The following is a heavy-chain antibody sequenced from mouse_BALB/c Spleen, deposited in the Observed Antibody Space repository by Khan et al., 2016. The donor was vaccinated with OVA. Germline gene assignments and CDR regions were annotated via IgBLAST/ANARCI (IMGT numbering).Heavy chain of an antibody. V-gene: IGHV2-2*01. J-gene: IGHJ3*01. D-gene: IGHD2-14*01. CDR1: GFSLTTYG. CDR3: ARNSYMYDFTY. CDR2: IWSGGTT. Sequence: QVQLKQSGPGLVQPSQSLSITCTVSGFSLTTYGVHWVRQSPGKGLEWLGVIWSGGTTDYNAPFISRLNITKDNSKSQVFFQMNSLRTDDTAMYYCARNSYMYDFTYCGQGTLVTVSA.